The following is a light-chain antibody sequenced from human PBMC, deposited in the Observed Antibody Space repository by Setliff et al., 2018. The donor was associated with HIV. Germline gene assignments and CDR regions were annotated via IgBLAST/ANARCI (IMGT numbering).Light chain of an antibody. J-gene: IGLJ1*01. CDR2: GVN. Sequence: QSALTQPASVSGSPGQSITISCTGTSSDVGGFDFVSWYQQHPGKAPKLIIYGVNKRPSGVSDRFSGSKSGNTASLTISGLQAEDEADYYCSSYTSSSAPHVFGTGTKVTVL. CDR3: SSYTSSSAPHV. CDR1: SSDVGGFDF. V-gene: IGLV2-14*01.